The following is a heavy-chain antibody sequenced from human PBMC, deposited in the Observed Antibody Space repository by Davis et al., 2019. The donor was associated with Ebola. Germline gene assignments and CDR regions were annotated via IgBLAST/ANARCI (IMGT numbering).Heavy chain of an antibody. CDR2: IHPSGSS. J-gene: IGHJ4*02. D-gene: IGHD4-17*01. CDR1: GGSISSGDYY. Sequence: SETLSLTCTVSGGSISSGDYYWSWIRQPPGKGLEWIGEIHPSGSSFYNPALQGRVTISLDTSNNQVSLKLSSVTAADTAVYYCARSDSGFDYGDLLDYWGQGTLVTVSS. CDR3: ARSDSGFDYGDLLDY. V-gene: IGHV4-30-4*01.